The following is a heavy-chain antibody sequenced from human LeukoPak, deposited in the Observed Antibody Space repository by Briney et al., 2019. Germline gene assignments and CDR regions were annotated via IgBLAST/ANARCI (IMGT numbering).Heavy chain of an antibody. Sequence: ASVKVSCKASGYTFTGYYMHWVRQAPGQGLEWMGWINPNSGGTNYAQKFQGRVTMTRDTSISTAYMELSRLRSDDTAVYYCARDRRYASPTAPDWRVRRGWFDPWGQGTLVTVSS. D-gene: IGHD6-19*01. J-gene: IGHJ5*02. CDR3: ARDRRYASPTAPDWRVRRGWFDP. CDR2: INPNSGGT. V-gene: IGHV1-2*02. CDR1: GYTFTGYY.